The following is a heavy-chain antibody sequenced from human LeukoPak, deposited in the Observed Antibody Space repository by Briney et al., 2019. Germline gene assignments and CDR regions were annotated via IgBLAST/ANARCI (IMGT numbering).Heavy chain of an antibody. CDR2: ISSSGSTI. D-gene: IGHD5-18*01. V-gene: IGHV3-48*03. J-gene: IGHJ4*02. CDR1: GFTFSSYE. Sequence: SGGSLRLSCAASGFTFSSYEMNWVRQAPGKGLEWVSYISSSGSTIYYADSVKGRFTISRDNAKNSLYLQMNSLRAEDTAVYYCARDSVQLWVPYYFDYWGQGTLVTVSS. CDR3: ARDSVQLWVPYYFDY.